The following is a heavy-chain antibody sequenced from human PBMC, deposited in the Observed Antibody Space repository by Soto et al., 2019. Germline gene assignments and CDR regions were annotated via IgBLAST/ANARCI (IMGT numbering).Heavy chain of an antibody. Sequence: XESLKVCWKCSGYSFTSYWSSLVLQMPGKGLEWMGRIDPSDSYTNYSPSFQGHVTIPADKSISTAYLQWSSLKASDTAMYYCARHEFGYCSGGSCYPSLAWFDPWAQGTLVTVSS. D-gene: IGHD2-15*01. CDR2: IDPSDSYT. V-gene: IGHV5-10-1*01. J-gene: IGHJ5*02. CDR1: GYSFTSYW. CDR3: ARHEFGYCSGGSCYPSLAWFDP.